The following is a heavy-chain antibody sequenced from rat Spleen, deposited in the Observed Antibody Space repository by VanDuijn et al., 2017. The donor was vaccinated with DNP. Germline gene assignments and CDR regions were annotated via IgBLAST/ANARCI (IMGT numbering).Heavy chain of an antibody. V-gene: IGHV5-22*01. CDR3: ARGSGTYYWYFDF. D-gene: IGHD5-1*01. CDR2: ISYEGSSA. CDR1: GLTFSNYG. J-gene: IGHJ1*01. Sequence: EVQLVESGGGLVQPGRSLKLSCTASGLTFSNYGMAWVRQAPTKGLEWVASISYEGSSAHYGDSVKGRFTISRDNAKNTLYLQMNSLISEDTATYFCARGSGTYYWYFDFWGPGTMVTVSS.